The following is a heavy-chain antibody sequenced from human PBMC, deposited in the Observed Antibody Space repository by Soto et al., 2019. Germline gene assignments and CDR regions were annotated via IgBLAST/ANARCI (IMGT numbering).Heavy chain of an antibody. D-gene: IGHD2-15*01. CDR1: GYXFTSYL. J-gene: IGHJ4*02. Sequence: EXLKISCKCSGYXFTSYLVVWVRHMPGEGLEWIGVIYPSDSDIRYSPSFQGKVTISADKSITTAYLQWSSLKAADTAMYYCVRSGTSSGRFSDYWGQGTLGTVSS. CDR2: IYPSDSDI. V-gene: IGHV5-51*01. CDR3: VRSGTSSGRFSDY.